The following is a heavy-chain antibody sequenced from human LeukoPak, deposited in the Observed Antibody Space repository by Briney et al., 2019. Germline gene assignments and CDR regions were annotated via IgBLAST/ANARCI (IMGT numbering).Heavy chain of an antibody. CDR3: ARWHTLDV. D-gene: IGHD5-24*01. J-gene: IGHJ6*02. CDR2: ISGSGGST. CDR1: GFTFSSYA. Sequence: GGSLRLSCAASGFTFSSYAMNWVRQAPGKGLEWVSAISGSGGSTYYADSVKGRFTISRDNAKNSLYLQMNSLRVEDTAVYYCARWHTLDVWGQGTTVIVSS. V-gene: IGHV3-23*01.